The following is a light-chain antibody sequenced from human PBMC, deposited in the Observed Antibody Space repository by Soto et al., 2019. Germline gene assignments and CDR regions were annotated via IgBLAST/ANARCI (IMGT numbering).Light chain of an antibody. J-gene: IGLJ3*02. CDR2: DVT. V-gene: IGLV2-11*01. CDR3: CSYPGSHTWV. CDR1: SSGVGNYNY. Sequence: QSALTQPRSVSGSPGQSVTISCTGTSSGVGNYNYVSWYQQHPGKAPKVMIYDVTKRPSGVPDRFSGSKSGITASLTISGLQADDEADYYCCSYPGSHTWVFGGGTKLTVL.